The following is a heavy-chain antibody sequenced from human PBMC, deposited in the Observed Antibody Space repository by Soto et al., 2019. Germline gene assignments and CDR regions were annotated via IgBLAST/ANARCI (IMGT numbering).Heavy chain of an antibody. CDR1: GYAFNSYG. V-gene: IGHV1-18*01. CDR3: ARARERYFDDGSGYRPLDY. J-gene: IGHJ4*02. CDR2: ISTYNGNK. Sequence: ASVKVSCKASGYAFNSYGISWVRQAPGQGLEWLGWISTYNGNKNHAQNLQGRVTMTTDTSTRTAYMELRSLRSGDTAVYYCARARERYFDDGSGYRPLDYWGQGTLVTV. D-gene: IGHD3-22*01.